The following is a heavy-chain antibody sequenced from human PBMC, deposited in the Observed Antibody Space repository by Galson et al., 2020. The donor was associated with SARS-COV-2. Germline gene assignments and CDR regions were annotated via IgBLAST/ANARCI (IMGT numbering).Heavy chain of an antibody. V-gene: IGHV3-53*01. CDR1: AFTLRKNY. J-gene: IGHJ4*02. CDR2: IYTSGAT. Sequence: GGSLRPSCAASAFTLRKNYMSCVRQAPEKGLEWVSVIYTSGATSYADSVMGRFSISRDNSKNTLFLQMNSLRAEDPAIYCCVTAETPLTQLGWGQGTRVTGSS. CDR3: VTAETPLTQLG. D-gene: IGHD2-15*01.